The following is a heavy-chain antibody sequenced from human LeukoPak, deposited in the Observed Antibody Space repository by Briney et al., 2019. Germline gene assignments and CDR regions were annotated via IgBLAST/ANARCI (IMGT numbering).Heavy chain of an antibody. CDR2: INQDGSEN. Sequence: PGGSLRLSCAASGFSFSSYSINWVRQAPGKGLEWVANINQDGSENYYVDSVKGRFTISRDNAKNSLYLQMNSLRAEDTAVYYCTKGRSNHYWGQGTLVTVST. CDR1: GFSFSSYS. D-gene: IGHD3-10*01. CDR3: TKGRSNHY. J-gene: IGHJ4*02. V-gene: IGHV3-7*01.